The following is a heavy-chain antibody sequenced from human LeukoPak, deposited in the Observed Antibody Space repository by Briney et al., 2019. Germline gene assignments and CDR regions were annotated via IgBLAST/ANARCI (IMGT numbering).Heavy chain of an antibody. D-gene: IGHD6-19*01. CDR2: IKQDGSEK. Sequence: GGSLRLSCAASGFTFSSYAMSWVRQAPGKGLEWVANIKQDGSEKYYVDSVKGRFTISRDNAKNSLYLQMNSLRAEDTAVYYCARDYPTGYSSGWYYFDYWGQGTLVPVSS. CDR3: ARDYPTGYSSGWYYFDY. V-gene: IGHV3-7*01. J-gene: IGHJ4*02. CDR1: GFTFSSYA.